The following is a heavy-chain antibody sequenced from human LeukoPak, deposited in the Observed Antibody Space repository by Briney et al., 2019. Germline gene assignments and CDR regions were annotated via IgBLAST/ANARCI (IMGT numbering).Heavy chain of an antibody. CDR3: ARGGVVPAATDFDY. Sequence: SETLSLTCTVSGGSISSYYWSWIRQPPGKGLEWIGYIYYSGSTNYNPSLKSRVTISVDTSKNQFPLKLSSVTAADTAVYYCARGGVVPAATDFDYWGQGTLVTVSS. V-gene: IGHV4-59*01. J-gene: IGHJ4*02. CDR2: IYYSGST. CDR1: GGSISSYY. D-gene: IGHD2-2*01.